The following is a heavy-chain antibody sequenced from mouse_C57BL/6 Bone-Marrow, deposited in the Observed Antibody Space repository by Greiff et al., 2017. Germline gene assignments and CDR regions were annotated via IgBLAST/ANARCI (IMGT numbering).Heavy chain of an antibody. CDR3: AEGDNLAWVAY. CDR2: IYPGSGST. D-gene: IGHD1-3*01. CDR1: GYTFTSYW. Sequence: VQLQQSGAELVKPGASVKMSCKASGYTFTSYWITWVKQRPGQGLEWIGDIYPGSGSTNYNEKFKSKATLTVDTSSSAAYMQLSSLTSEDSAVYYCAEGDNLAWVAYWGQGTLVTVSA. V-gene: IGHV1-55*01. J-gene: IGHJ3*01.